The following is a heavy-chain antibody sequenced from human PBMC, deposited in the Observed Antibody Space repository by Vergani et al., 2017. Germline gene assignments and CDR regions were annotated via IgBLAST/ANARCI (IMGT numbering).Heavy chain of an antibody. CDR2: IYYSGST. V-gene: IGHV4-59*01. D-gene: IGHD2-2*01. CDR3: ARSQXYCSRTSCVGGFDP. CDR1: GGSISSYY. J-gene: IGHJ5*02. Sequence: QVQLQESGPGLVKPSETLSLTCTVSGGSISSYYWSWIRQPPGPGLELIGNIYYSGSTNYNPSFKSRVNISVDTSTNQFSLKLSSVTAADTGVYYCARSQXYCSRTSCVGGFDPWGQGTLVTVSS.